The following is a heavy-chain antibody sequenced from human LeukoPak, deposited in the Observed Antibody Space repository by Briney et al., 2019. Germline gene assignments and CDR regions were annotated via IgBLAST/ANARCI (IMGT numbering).Heavy chain of an antibody. CDR1: GYSISSGYY. D-gene: IGHD6-13*01. CDR3: ARFHTSSWFFDS. V-gene: IGHV4-38-2*02. CDR2: IYPSGST. Sequence: SETLSLTCTVSGYSISSGYYWGWIRQPPGKGLEWIGEIYPSGSTNYNPSLKSRVTMSVDESKNEFSLKLTSVTAADTAVYYCARFHTSSWFFDSWGQGILVTVSS. J-gene: IGHJ4*02.